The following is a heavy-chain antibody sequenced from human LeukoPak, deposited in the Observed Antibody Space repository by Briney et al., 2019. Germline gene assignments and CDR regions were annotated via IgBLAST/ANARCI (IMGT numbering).Heavy chain of an antibody. D-gene: IGHD1-26*01. CDR1: GGSISRYY. CDR3: ASHLRTFNSGSYYSAFDY. J-gene: IGHJ4*02. V-gene: IGHV4-59*08. CDR2: IYYRGST. Sequence: SETLSLTCTVSGGSISRYYWSWIRQPPGKGLEWIGYIYYRGSTNYNPSLKSQVTISGDTSKNQSSPTLSSVTAPDTAVYFCASHLRTFNSGSYYSAFDYWGQGTLVTVSS.